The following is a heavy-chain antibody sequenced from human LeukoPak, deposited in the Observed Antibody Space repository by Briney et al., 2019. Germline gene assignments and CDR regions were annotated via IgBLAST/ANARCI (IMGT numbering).Heavy chain of an antibody. CDR2: ISYDGSNK. J-gene: IGHJ4*02. CDR3: AKDLSPWSGYYSGGDY. D-gene: IGHD3-3*01. CDR1: GFTFSSYG. Sequence: GRSLRLSCAASGFTFSSYGMHWVRQAPGKGLEWVAVISYDGSNKYYADSVKGRFTISRDNSKNTLYLQMNSLRAEDTAVYYCAKDLSPWSGYYSGGDYWGQGTLVTVSS. V-gene: IGHV3-30*18.